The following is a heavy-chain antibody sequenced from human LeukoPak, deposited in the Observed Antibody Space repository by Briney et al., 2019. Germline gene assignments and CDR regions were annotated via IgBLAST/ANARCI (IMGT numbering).Heavy chain of an antibody. CDR3: AKEEAKWEWFDP. J-gene: IGHJ5*02. CDR2: IDARSGIT. D-gene: IGHD1-26*01. V-gene: IGHV3-48*01. Sequence: PGGSLRLSCATSGFTFTIFGINWVRQAPGKGPEWVSYIDARSGITYYADSVQGRFTISRDNAKESVFLQMNGLRVDDTAVYYCAKEEAKWEWFDPWGQGTLVTVSS. CDR1: GFTFTIFG.